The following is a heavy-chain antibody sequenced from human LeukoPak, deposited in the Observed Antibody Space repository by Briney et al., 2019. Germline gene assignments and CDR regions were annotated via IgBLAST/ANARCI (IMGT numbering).Heavy chain of an antibody. J-gene: IGHJ5*02. Sequence: GGSLRLSCAASGFTFSSYGMHWVRQAPGKGLEWVAFIRYDGSNKYYADSVKGRFTISGDNSKNTLYLQMNSLRAEDTAVYYCAKGYDFWSGNWFDPWGQGTLVTVSS. V-gene: IGHV3-30*02. CDR1: GFTFSSYG. CDR3: AKGYDFWSGNWFDP. D-gene: IGHD3-3*01. CDR2: IRYDGSNK.